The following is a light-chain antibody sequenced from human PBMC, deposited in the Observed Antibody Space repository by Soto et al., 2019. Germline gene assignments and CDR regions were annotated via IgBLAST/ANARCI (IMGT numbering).Light chain of an antibody. CDR3: QQSYSTPIT. Sequence: QMTRSRSTLSPSIEDRVTITCRASQSISTWLAWYQQKPGKAPKLLIYAASSLQSGVPSRFSGSGSGTDFTLTISSLQPEDFAPYCCQQSYSTPITFGQGSRPEI. V-gene: IGKV1-39*01. CDR2: AAS. CDR1: QSISTW. J-gene: IGKJ5*01.